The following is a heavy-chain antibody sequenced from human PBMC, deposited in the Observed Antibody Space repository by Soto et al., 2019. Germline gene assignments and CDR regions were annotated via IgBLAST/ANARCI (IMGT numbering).Heavy chain of an antibody. V-gene: IGHV3-30*18. CDR1: GFTFSSYG. CDR3: AKDVVVGATTGLGDYYYYYVMDV. Sequence: QVQLVESGGGVVQPGRSLRLSCAASGFTFSSYGMHWVRQAPGKGLEWVAVISYDGSNKYYADSVKGRFTISRDNSKNTLYLQMNSLRAEDTAVYYGAKDVVVGATTGLGDYYYYYVMDVCGQGTTVTVAS. J-gene: IGHJ6*02. CDR2: ISYDGSNK. D-gene: IGHD1-26*01.